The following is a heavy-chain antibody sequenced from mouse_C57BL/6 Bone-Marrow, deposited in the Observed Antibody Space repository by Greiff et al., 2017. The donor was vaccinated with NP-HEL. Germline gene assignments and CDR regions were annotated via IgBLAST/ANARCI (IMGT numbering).Heavy chain of an antibody. Sequence: QVQLKASGPGLVAPSQSLSITCTVSGFSLTSYAISWVRQPPGKGLEWLGVIWTGGGTNYNSALKSRLSISKDNSKSQVFLKMNSLQTDDTARYYCAIITTVVPYAMDYWGQGTSVTVSS. V-gene: IGHV2-9-1*01. J-gene: IGHJ4*01. CDR1: GFSLTSYA. D-gene: IGHD1-1*01. CDR3: AIITTVVPYAMDY. CDR2: IWTGGGT.